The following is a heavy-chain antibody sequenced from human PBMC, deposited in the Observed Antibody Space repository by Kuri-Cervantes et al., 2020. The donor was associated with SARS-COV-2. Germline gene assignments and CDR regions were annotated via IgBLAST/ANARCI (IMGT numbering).Heavy chain of an antibody. CDR2: IYSGGSI. J-gene: IGHJ4*02. Sequence: GESLKISCAASGFTVTNNYMSWVRQAPGKGLEWVSLIYSGGSIRYADSVKGRFIISRDISKNTLSLQMNSLRAEDTAVYYCARSFDYWGLGTLVTVS. CDR3: ARSFDY. V-gene: IGHV3-53*01. CDR1: GFTVTNNY.